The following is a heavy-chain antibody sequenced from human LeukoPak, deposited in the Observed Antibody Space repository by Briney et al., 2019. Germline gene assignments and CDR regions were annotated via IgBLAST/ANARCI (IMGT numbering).Heavy chain of an antibody. D-gene: IGHD6-13*01. CDR2: VSTNGNT. V-gene: IGHV4-4*07. Sequence: SETLSLTCTVSGGSISNYFWSWIRQPAGKGLEWIGRVSTNGNTNYNPSLKSRVTMSGDTSKNQFSLKVNSVTAADTAVYYCARDRWDDISSWSGSFDYRGQGTLVTVSS. J-gene: IGHJ4*02. CDR1: GGSISNYF. CDR3: ARDRWDDISSWSGSFDY.